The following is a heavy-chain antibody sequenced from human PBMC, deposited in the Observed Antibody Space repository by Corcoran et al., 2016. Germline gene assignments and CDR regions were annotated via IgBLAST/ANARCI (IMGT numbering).Heavy chain of an antibody. CDR3: TTPLVLEDGWLKLPHYYYGMDV. CDR1: GFTFGDYA. V-gene: IGHV3-49*05. J-gene: IGHJ6*02. D-gene: IGHD5-12*01. Sequence: EVQLVESGAGLVKPGRSLRFSCTASGFTFGDYAMSWFRQAPEKGPEWVGFIRSKAYGGTTEYAASVNGRFTISREDSKSIAYLQMNSLETDDTAVYYCTTPLVLEDGWLKLPHYYYGMDVWGQGAKVTVSS. CDR2: IRSKAYGGTT.